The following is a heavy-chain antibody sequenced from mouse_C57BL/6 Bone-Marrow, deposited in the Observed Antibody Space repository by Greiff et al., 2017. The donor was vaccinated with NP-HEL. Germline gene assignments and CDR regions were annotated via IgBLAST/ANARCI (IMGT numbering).Heavy chain of an antibody. V-gene: IGHV5-6*01. D-gene: IGHD1-1*01. CDR3: TRQLRSYYFDY. J-gene: IGHJ2*01. Sequence: EVQLVESGGDLVKPGGSLKLSCAASGFTFSSYGMSWVRQTPDKRLEWVATISSGGSYTYYPDSVKGRFTISRDNAKNTLYLQMSSLKSEDTAMYYCTRQLRSYYFDYWGQGTTLTVSS. CDR2: ISSGGSYT. CDR1: GFTFSSYG.